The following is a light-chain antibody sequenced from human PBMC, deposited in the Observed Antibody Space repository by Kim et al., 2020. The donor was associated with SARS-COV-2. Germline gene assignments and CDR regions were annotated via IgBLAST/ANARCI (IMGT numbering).Light chain of an antibody. CDR2: DVS. J-gene: IGKJ5*01. CDR3: QQRRDWPPT. CDR1: QSVSSF. Sequence: LARGERATLSCRTSQSVSSFVNWYQQKPGQAPRLLMYDVSNRATGIPARFSGSGSGTDFTLTISSLEPEDFAVYYCQQRRDWPPTFGQGTRLEIK. V-gene: IGKV3-11*01.